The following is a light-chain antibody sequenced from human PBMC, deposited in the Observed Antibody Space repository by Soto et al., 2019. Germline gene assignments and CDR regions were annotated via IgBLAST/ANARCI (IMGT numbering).Light chain of an antibody. J-gene: IGKJ1*01. Sequence: DIQVTQSPSSLSASVGDRVTITCRASQTIGTFLNWYQQKPGKAPNLLISSASTLQSGVPSRFIGSGSGTDFALTISSLQSEDLATYYGQLSYISGTFGQGTKVEIK. CDR2: SAS. CDR3: QLSYISGT. V-gene: IGKV1-39*01. CDR1: QTIGTF.